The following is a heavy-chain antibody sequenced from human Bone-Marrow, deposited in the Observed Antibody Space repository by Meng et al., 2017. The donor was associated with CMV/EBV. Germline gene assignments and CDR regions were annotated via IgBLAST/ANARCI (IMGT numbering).Heavy chain of an antibody. D-gene: IGHD3-10*01. CDR2: ISPYSGNT. CDR1: GYTFTSHG. J-gene: IGHJ4*02. V-gene: IGHV1-18*01. Sequence: ASVKVSCKASGYTFTSHGISWVRQAPGQGFEWMGWISPYSGNTNYAQKFQGRVTVTTDTSTSTAYMELRSLRSDDTAVYYCARDKVQWFGELTYFAYWGQGPRVTCSS. CDR3: ARDKVQWFGELTYFAY.